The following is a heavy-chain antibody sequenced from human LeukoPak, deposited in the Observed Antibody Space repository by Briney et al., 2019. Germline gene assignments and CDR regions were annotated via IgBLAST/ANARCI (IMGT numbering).Heavy chain of an antibody. CDR2: IKSKTDGGTT. J-gene: IGHJ4*02. Sequence: GGSLRLSCAASGFTFSNAWMSWVRQAPGKGLEWVGRIKSKTDGGTTDYAAPVKGRFTISRDDSKNTLYLQMNSLKTEDTAVYYCTTVRGYYDSSGYYRGRRDYWGQGTLVTVSS. CDR1: GFTFSNAW. CDR3: TTVRGYYDSSGYYRGRRDY. V-gene: IGHV3-15*01. D-gene: IGHD3-22*01.